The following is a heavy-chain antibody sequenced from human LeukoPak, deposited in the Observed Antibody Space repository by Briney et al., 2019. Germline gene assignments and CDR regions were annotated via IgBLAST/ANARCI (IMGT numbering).Heavy chain of an antibody. CDR1: GGSISSGGYS. D-gene: IGHD4-4*01. J-gene: IGHJ4*02. V-gene: IGHV4-30-2*01. CDR3: ARSPPDYRYYFDY. Sequence: SQTLSLTCAVSGGSISSGGYSWSWIRQPPGKGLEWIGCIYHSGSTYYNPSLKSRVTISVDRSKNQFSLKLSSVTAADTAVYYCARSPPDYRYYFDYWGQGTLVTVSS. CDR2: IYHSGST.